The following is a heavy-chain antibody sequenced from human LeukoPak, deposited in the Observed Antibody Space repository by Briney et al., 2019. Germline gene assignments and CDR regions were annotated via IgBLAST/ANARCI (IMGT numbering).Heavy chain of an antibody. CDR1: GYTFTSYG. V-gene: IGHV1-18*01. CDR3: ARYQGLWDDAFDI. D-gene: IGHD1-26*01. CDR2: ISTYNGDT. J-gene: IGHJ3*02. Sequence: GASVKVSCKASGYTFTSYGISWVRQAPGQGLEWMGWISTYNGDTNYAQKLQGRVTMTTDTSTNTAYMELRSLRSDDTAVYYCARYQGLWDDAFDIWGQGTMVTVSP.